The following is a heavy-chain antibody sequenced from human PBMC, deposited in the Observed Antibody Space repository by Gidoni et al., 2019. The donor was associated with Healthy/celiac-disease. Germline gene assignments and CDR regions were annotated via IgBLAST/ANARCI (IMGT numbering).Heavy chain of an antibody. CDR2: IIPIFGTA. Sequence: QVQLVQSGAEVQKPGSSVKVSCKASGGTFSSYAISWARQAPGQGLEWMGGIIPIFGTANCAQELQGIVTITADKSTSTAYMMLSSMRAEEAAVYCWAGVVRRGGWFDPWGQGTLVTVSS. CDR3: AGVVRRGGWFDP. CDR1: GGTFSSYA. V-gene: IGHV1-69*06. J-gene: IGHJ5*02. D-gene: IGHD3-10*01.